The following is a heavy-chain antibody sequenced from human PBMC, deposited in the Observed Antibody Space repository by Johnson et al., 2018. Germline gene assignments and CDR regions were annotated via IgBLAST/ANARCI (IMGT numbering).Heavy chain of an antibody. CDR2: ISYDGSNK. Sequence: QVQLVQSGGGVVQPGRSLRLSCAASGFTFSSYGMHWVRQAPGKGLEWEAVISYDGSNKYYPEPVKGRFTISRDNSKNTLYLQMNSLRAEDTAVYYCAKDFEDGYYYYGMDVWGQGTTVTVSS. CDR3: AKDFEDGYYYYGMDV. D-gene: IGHD3-9*01. J-gene: IGHJ6*02. CDR1: GFTFSSYG. V-gene: IGHV3-30*18.